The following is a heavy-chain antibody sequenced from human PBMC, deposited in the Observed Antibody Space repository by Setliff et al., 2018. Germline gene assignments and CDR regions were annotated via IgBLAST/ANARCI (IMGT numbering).Heavy chain of an antibody. CDR1: GFTFSSYA. CDR2: ISYDGSNK. D-gene: IGHD1-26*01. Sequence: GGSLRLSCAASGFTFSSYAMHWVRQAPGKGLEWVAVISYDGSNKYYADSVKGRFTISRDNSKNTLYLQMNSLRAEDTAVYYCARDHGPRELLTAFDIWGQGTMVTVSS. V-gene: IGHV3-30-3*01. J-gene: IGHJ3*02. CDR3: ARDHGPRELLTAFDI.